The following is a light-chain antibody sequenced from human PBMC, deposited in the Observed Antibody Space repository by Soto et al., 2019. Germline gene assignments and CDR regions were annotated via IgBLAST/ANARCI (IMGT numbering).Light chain of an antibody. J-gene: IGKJ1*01. Sequence: DILMTQSPLSLPVTPGEPASISCRSSQSLLHSNGYNYLDWYLQKPGQSPQLLIYLGSNRSSGVPDRLSGSGSGTDFTLKISRVEAEDVGVYYCMQALQTPCTFGQGTKV. V-gene: IGKV2-28*01. CDR1: QSLLHSNGYNY. CDR3: MQALQTPCT. CDR2: LGS.